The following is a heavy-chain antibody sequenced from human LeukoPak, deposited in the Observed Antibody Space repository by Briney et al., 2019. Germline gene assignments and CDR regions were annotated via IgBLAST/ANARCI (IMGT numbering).Heavy chain of an antibody. V-gene: IGHV3-23*01. CDR2: ISGSGGST. CDR1: GFTFSSYA. CDR3: STDGTPKFEH. J-gene: IGHJ1*01. D-gene: IGHD3-16*01. Sequence: GGSLRLSCAASGFTFSSYAMSWVRQAPGKGLEWVSAISGSGGSTYYADSVQGRFTISRDNSKSVLYLQLDYLRPEDTAVYYCSTDGTPKFEHWGQGTLVTVSS.